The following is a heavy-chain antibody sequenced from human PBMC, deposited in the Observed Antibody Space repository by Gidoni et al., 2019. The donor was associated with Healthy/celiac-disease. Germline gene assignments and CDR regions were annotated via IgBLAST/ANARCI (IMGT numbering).Heavy chain of an antibody. J-gene: IGHJ4*02. V-gene: IGHV4-59*01. CDR3: ARGYSSSWLH. D-gene: IGHD6-13*01. CDR1: GGSISSYY. CDR2: IYYSGST. Sequence: QVQLQESGPGLVKPSETLSLTCTVSGGSISSYYWSWIRQPPGKGLEWIGYIYYSGSTNYNPSLKSRVTISVDTSKNQFSLKLSSVTAADTAVYYCARGYSSSWLHWGQGTLVTVSS.